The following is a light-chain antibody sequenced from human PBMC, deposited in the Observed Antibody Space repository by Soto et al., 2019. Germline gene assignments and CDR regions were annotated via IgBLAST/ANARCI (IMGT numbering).Light chain of an antibody. J-gene: IGKJ4*01. CDR3: QQYGNSPPIT. CDR2: GAS. CDR1: QSVTNNY. V-gene: IGKV3-20*01. Sequence: EIVLTQSPGTLSLSPGERATLSCRASQSVTNNYLAWFQQKPGQAPRLLMYGASSRATGIPDRFSGSGSGTDFTLTITRLEPEDFAVYYCQQYGNSPPITFGGGTKVDIK.